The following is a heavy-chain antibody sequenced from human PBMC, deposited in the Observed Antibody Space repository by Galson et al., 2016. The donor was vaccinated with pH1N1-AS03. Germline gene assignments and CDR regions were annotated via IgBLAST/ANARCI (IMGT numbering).Heavy chain of an antibody. Sequence: SLRLSCAASGFTISIYAMSWVRQAPGKGLEWVSGISGSGGSTYYADSVKGRFTISRDNSKNTLYLQMDSLRAEDTAVYYCTKEGGRFRGLQYYYGLDVWGQGTTVTVSS. D-gene: IGHD3-10*01. CDR2: ISGSGGST. V-gene: IGHV3-23*01. CDR1: GFTISIYA. J-gene: IGHJ6*02. CDR3: TKEGGRFRGLQYYYGLDV.